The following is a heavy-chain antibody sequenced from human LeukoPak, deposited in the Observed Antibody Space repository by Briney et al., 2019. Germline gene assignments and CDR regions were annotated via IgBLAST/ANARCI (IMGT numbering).Heavy chain of an antibody. J-gene: IGHJ4*02. CDR2: INDSGTT. D-gene: IGHD3-22*01. CDR1: GGSVIGHY. Sequence: SETLSLTCAVYGGSVIGHYWSWIRQPPGKGLEWIGEINDSGTTTYNPSLKSRVTISVDRSKNQFSLKLSSVTAADTAVYYCARARGYYPDYWGQGTLVTVSS. CDR3: ARARGYYPDY. V-gene: IGHV4-34*01.